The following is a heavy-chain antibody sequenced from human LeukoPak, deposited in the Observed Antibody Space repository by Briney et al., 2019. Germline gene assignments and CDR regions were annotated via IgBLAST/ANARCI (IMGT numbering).Heavy chain of an antibody. CDR3: AKDPEKGGSGWYEYFDY. CDR2: ISGSGGST. J-gene: IGHJ4*02. Sequence: GGSLRLSCAASGFTFSSYAMSWVRQAPRKGLEWVSAISGSGGSTYYADSVQGRFTISRDNSKNTLYLQMNSLRDEDTAVYYCAKDPEKGGSGWYEYFDYWGQGTLVTVSS. V-gene: IGHV3-23*01. D-gene: IGHD6-19*01. CDR1: GFTFSSYA.